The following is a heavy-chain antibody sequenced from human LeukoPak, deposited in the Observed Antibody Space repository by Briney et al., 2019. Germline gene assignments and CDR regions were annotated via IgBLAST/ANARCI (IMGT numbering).Heavy chain of an antibody. CDR1: GGSISSGGYS. V-gene: IGHV4-30-2*01. D-gene: IGHD3-9*01. Sequence: SETLSLTCAVSGGSISSGGYSWSWIRQPPGKGLEWIGYIYHSGSTYYNPSLKSRVTISVDRSKNQFSLKLSSVTAADTAVYYCARDSSMTGSRHYYYYGMDVWGQGTTVTVSS. CDR3: ARDSSMTGSRHYYYYGMDV. J-gene: IGHJ6*02. CDR2: IYHSGST.